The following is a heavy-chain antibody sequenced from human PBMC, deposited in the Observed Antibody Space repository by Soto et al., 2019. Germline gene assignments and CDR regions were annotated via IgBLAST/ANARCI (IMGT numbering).Heavy chain of an antibody. J-gene: IGHJ5*02. D-gene: IGHD3-10*01. V-gene: IGHV1-46*01. Sequence: ASVKVSCKASGYTFTSYYMHWVRQAPGQGLEWMGIINPSGGSTSYAQKFQGRVTMTRDTSTSTVYMELSSLRSEDTAVYYCARGFYGSGSYVPTPDNWFDPWGQGTLVTVSS. CDR3: ARGFYGSGSYVPTPDNWFDP. CDR2: INPSGGST. CDR1: GYTFTSYY.